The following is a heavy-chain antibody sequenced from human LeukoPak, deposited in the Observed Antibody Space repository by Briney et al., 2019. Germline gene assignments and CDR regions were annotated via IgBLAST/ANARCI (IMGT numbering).Heavy chain of an antibody. CDR3: AKARTYDILTGYTR. CDR2: ISWNSGSI. Sequence: GGSQRLSCAASGFTFDDYAMHWVRQAPGKGLEWVSGISWNSGSIGYADSVKGRFTISRDNAKNSLYLQMNSLRAEDMALYYCAKARTYDILTGYTRWGQGTLVTVSS. CDR1: GFTFDDYA. J-gene: IGHJ4*02. V-gene: IGHV3-9*03. D-gene: IGHD3-9*01.